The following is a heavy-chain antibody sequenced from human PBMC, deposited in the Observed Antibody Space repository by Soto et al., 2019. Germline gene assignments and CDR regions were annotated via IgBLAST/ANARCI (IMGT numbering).Heavy chain of an antibody. CDR2: ISAYNGNT. CDR3: AREIYDYIWEFPSRAFDI. CDR1: GYTFTSYG. Sequence: GASVKVSCKASGYTFTSYGISWVRQAPGQGVEWMGWISAYNGNTNYAQKLQGRVTMTTDTSTSTAYMELRSLRSDDTAVYYCAREIYDYIWEFPSRAFDIWGQGTMVTVSS. D-gene: IGHD3-16*01. V-gene: IGHV1-18*01. J-gene: IGHJ3*02.